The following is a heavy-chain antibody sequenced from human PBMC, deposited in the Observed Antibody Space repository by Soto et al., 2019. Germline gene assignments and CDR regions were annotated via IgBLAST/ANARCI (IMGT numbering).Heavy chain of an antibody. J-gene: IGHJ4*02. V-gene: IGHV1-18*01. D-gene: IGHD6-13*01. CDR1: GYTFTSYG. CDR3: ARVGYRSSWYPIPGIDY. CDR2: ISAYNGNT. Sequence: QVQLVQSGAEVKKPGASVKVSCKASGYTFTSYGISWVRQAPGQGLEWMGWISAYNGNTNYAQKLQGRVTMTTDTATSTADPDLRSPRSDDTAVYYCARVGYRSSWYPIPGIDYWGQGTLVTVSS.